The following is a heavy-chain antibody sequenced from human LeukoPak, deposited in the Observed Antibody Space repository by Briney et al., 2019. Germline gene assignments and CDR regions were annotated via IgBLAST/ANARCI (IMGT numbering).Heavy chain of an antibody. J-gene: IGHJ4*02. CDR3: AKDNKRYSYDY. V-gene: IGHV3-30*18. CDR2: ISDDGTNK. Sequence: GGSLRLSCAASGFTFSSYGMHWVRQGPGKGLEWVAVISDDGTNKYYTDSVKGRFTISRDSSKNTLFLQMNSLRVEDTAVYYCAKDNKRYSYDYWGQGTLVTASS. CDR1: GFTFSSYG. D-gene: IGHD5-18*01.